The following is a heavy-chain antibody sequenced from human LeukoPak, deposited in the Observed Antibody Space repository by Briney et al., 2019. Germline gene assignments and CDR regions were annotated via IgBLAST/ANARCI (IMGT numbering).Heavy chain of an antibody. CDR3: AKAGYCNGGTCYGNFAY. V-gene: IGHV3-23*01. CDR1: EDTFRNTYG. CDR2: ISGSGRNT. D-gene: IGHD2-15*01. J-gene: IGHJ4*02. Sequence: GGSLRLSCAASEDTFRNTYGMNWVRQASGKGLEWVSGISGSGRNTYYADSVEGRFTISRDTSKNTLYLQMNSLRAEDTAIYFCAKAGYCNGGTCYGNFAYWGQGTLVTVSS.